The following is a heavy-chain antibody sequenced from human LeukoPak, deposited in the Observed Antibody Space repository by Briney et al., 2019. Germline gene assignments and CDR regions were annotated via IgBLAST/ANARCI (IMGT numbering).Heavy chain of an antibody. CDR3: VKGPRPDITVAHTVEN. CDR2: ISSRGDST. V-gene: IGHV3-23*01. Sequence: GGSLILSCAASGFVFSNYAMSWVRQVPGRGLEWVSTISSRGDSTYVADSVKGRFTISRDNSKNSLYLQMNTVRAEDTAVYYCVKGPRPDITVAHTVENWGQGTLVTVSS. D-gene: IGHD6-19*01. J-gene: IGHJ4*02. CDR1: GFVFSNYA.